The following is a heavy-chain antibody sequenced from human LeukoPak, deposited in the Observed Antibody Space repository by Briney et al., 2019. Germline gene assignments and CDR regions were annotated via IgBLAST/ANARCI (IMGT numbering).Heavy chain of an antibody. CDR3: AKERKLLPFDC. V-gene: IGHV3-48*04. Sequence: GGSLRLSCAASGFTFIGHNMNWVRQAPGKGLEWVSFVSISSGTIYYADSVKGRFRISRDNAKSSLDLEMNSLRAEDTAVYYCAKERKLLPFDCWGQGTLVTVSS. J-gene: IGHJ4*02. CDR1: GFTFIGHN. D-gene: IGHD4-23*01. CDR2: VSISSGTI.